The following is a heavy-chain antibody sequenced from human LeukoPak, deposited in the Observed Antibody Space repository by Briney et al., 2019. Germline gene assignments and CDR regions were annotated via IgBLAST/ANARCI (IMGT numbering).Heavy chain of an antibody. CDR3: ARGLRFDY. CDR2: IYYSGST. CDR1: GGSISSYY. Sequence: SETLSLTCTVSGGSISSYYWSWIRQPPGKGLEWIGYIYYSGSTNYNPSLKSRVTISVDTSKNQFSLKLSSVTAADTAVYYCARGLRFDYWGQGTLVTVSS. V-gene: IGHV4-59*01. J-gene: IGHJ4*02.